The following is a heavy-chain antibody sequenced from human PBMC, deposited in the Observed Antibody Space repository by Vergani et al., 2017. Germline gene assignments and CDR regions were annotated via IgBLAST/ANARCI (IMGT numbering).Heavy chain of an antibody. CDR2: IKRDGTET. D-gene: IGHD2-15*01. Sequence: EVHLEESGGGLVQPGGSLRLSCAASGFTFGDYYMAWIRLAPGKGLDWVASIKRDGTETFYVDSVKGRFTISRDNAKTTLYLQMNSLGDEDRGVYYCARSSGGSAPYLHYWGQGTLVTVAS. CDR3: ARSSGGSAPYLHY. V-gene: IGHV3-7*01. J-gene: IGHJ1*01. CDR1: GFTFGDYY.